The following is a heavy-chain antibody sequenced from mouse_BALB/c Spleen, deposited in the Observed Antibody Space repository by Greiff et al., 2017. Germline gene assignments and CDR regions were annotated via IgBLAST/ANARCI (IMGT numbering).Heavy chain of an antibody. J-gene: IGHJ1*01. CDR1: GYTFSSYW. V-gene: IGHV1-9*01. CDR2: ILPGSGST. Sequence: VKLMESGAELMKPGASVKISCKATGYTFSSYWIEWVKQRPGHGLEWIGEILPGSGSTNYNEKFKGKATFTADTSSNTAYMQLSSLTSEDSAVYYCARLRRGYFDVWGAGTTVTVSS. D-gene: IGHD2-12*01. CDR3: ARLRRGYFDV.